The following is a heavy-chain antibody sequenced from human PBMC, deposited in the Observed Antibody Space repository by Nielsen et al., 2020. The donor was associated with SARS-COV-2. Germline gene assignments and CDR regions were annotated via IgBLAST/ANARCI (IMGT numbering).Heavy chain of an antibody. D-gene: IGHD3-10*01. CDR1: GGSFSGYY. V-gene: IGHV4-34*01. CDR2: INHSGST. CDR3: ARDRLRGSGSSRYFDY. J-gene: IGHJ4*02. Sequence: SETLSLTCAVYGGSFSGYYWSWIRQPPGKGLEWIGEINHSGSTNYNPSLKSRVTISVDTSKNQFSLKLSSVTAADTAVYYCARDRLRGSGSSRYFDYWGQGTLVTVSS.